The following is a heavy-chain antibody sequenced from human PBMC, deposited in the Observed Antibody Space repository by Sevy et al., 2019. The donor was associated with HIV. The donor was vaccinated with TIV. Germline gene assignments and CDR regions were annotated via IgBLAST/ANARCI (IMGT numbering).Heavy chain of an antibody. Sequence: GGSLRLSCAASGFTVSSNYMSWVRQAPGKGLEWVSVIYSGGSTYYADSVKGRFTISRDNSKNTLYLQVNSLRAEDTAVYYCASERYCGGDCYNFDYWGQGTLVTVSS. CDR3: ASERYCGGDCYNFDY. D-gene: IGHD2-21*02. J-gene: IGHJ4*02. V-gene: IGHV3-53*01. CDR1: GFTVSSNY. CDR2: IYSGGST.